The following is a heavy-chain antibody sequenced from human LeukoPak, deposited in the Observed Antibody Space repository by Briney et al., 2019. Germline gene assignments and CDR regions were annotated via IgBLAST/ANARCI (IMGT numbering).Heavy chain of an antibody. J-gene: IGHJ3*02. CDR2: INPNSGGT. Sequence: MGWINPNSGGTNYAQKFQGRVTMTRDTSISTAYMELSRLRSDDTAVYYCARDSYDSDAFDIWGQGTMVTVSS. V-gene: IGHV1-2*02. D-gene: IGHD3-10*01. CDR3: ARDSYDSDAFDI.